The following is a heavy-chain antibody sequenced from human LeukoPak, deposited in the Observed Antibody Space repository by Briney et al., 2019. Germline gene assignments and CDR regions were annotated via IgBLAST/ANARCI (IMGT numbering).Heavy chain of an antibody. V-gene: IGHV3-23*01. D-gene: IGHD3-3*01. CDR1: GFTFSSYA. CDR2: ISGSGGST. J-gene: IGHJ4*02. CDR3: AKMSGYSLSYFDY. Sequence: PGGSLRLSCAVSGFTFSSYAMSWVRQAPGKGLEWVSAISGSGGSTYYADSVKGRFTISRDNSKNTLYLQMNSLRAEDTAVYYCAKMSGYSLSYFDYWGQGTLVTVSS.